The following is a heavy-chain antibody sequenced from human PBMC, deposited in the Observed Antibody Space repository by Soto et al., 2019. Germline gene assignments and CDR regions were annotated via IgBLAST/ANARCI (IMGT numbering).Heavy chain of an antibody. Sequence: ASVKVSCKASGYTFTSYAMHWPRQAPGQRLEWMGWINAGNGNTKYSQKFQGRVTITRDTSASTAYMELSSLRSEDTAVYYCARDPRVYSSEHWFDPWGQGTMVTVSS. CDR1: GYTFTSYA. D-gene: IGHD6-25*01. J-gene: IGHJ5*02. CDR2: INAGNGNT. CDR3: ARDPRVYSSEHWFDP. V-gene: IGHV1-3*01.